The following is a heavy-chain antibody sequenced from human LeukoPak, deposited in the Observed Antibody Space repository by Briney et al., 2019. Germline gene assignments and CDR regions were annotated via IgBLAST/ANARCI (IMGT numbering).Heavy chain of an antibody. D-gene: IGHD4-17*01. J-gene: IGHJ4*02. CDR1: GFTFSSYW. V-gene: IGHV3-74*01. CDR3: ARTTVTTFYFDY. CDR2: INSDGSST. Sequence: GGSLRLSCAASGFTFSSYWMHWVRQAPGKGLVWVSRINSDGSSTSYADSVKGRFTISRDNAKNTLYLQMNSLRAEDTAVYYCARTTVTTFYFDYWGQGTLVTVSS.